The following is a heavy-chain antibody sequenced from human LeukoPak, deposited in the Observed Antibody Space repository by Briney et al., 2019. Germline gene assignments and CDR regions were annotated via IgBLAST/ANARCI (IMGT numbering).Heavy chain of an antibody. Sequence: GESLKISCQGSGYSFTTEWIGWVRQMPGKGLEWMGIIYPGDSDTRYCPSFQGQVTISVDTSINTAYLQWSSLKASDTAVYYCARGGGRSVAGTFDYWGQGTLVTVSS. V-gene: IGHV5-51*01. J-gene: IGHJ4*02. CDR2: IYPGDSDT. D-gene: IGHD6-19*01. CDR3: ARGGGRSVAGTFDY. CDR1: GYSFTTEW.